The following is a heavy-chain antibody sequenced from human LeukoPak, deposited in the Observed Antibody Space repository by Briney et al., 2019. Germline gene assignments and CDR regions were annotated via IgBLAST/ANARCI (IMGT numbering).Heavy chain of an antibody. Sequence: QPGGSLRLSCAASGFTFSSYWMSWVRQAPGKGLEWVANIKQDGSEKYYVDSVKGRFTISRDNAKNSLYLQMNSLRAEDPAVYYCARDNSSSWYGSDYWGHGTLVTVSS. J-gene: IGHJ4*01. CDR1: GFTFSSYW. V-gene: IGHV3-7*03. D-gene: IGHD6-13*01. CDR3: ARDNSSSWYGSDY. CDR2: IKQDGSEK.